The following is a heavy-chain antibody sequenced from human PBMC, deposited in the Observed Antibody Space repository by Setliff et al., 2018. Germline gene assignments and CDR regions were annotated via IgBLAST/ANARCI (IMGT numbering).Heavy chain of an antibody. J-gene: IGHJ6*03. V-gene: IGHV3-21*01. Sequence: GGSLRLSCAASGFTVTSNYMSWVRQAPGKGLEWVSSISRSSTYIYYADSMKGRFTISRDNAKNSLYLQMNSLRAEDTAVYYCARIRLCGGRVICPPGRYVDVWGKGTTVTVSS. D-gene: IGHD2-15*01. CDR1: GFTVTSNY. CDR3: ARIRLCGGRVICPPGRYVDV. CDR2: ISRSSTYI.